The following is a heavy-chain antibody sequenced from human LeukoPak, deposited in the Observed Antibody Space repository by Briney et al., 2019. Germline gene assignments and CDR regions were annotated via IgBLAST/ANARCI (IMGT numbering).Heavy chain of an antibody. V-gene: IGHV3-30*02. CDR3: AKDHLPGVWNYGYFDY. CDR1: GFTFSRNW. J-gene: IGHJ4*02. Sequence: GGSLRLSCTASGFTFSRNWMSWVRQAPGKGLEWVAFIRYDGSNKYYADSVKGRFTISRDNSKNTLYLQMNSLRAEDTAVYYCAKDHLPGVWNYGYFDYWGQGTLVTVSS. CDR2: IRYDGSNK. D-gene: IGHD1-7*01.